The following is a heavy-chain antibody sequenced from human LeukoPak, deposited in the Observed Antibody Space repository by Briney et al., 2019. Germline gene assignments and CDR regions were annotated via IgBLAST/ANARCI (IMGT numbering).Heavy chain of an antibody. CDR2: IYYTGNT. CDR1: GASISGSGYY. J-gene: IGHJ4*02. D-gene: IGHD3/OR15-3a*01. Sequence: SETLSLTCAVSGASISGSGYYLGWIRQPPGKGLEWIGNIYYTGNTYYNASLQSRVTISIDTSKNQFSLRLTSVTAADTAVYYCARQTGSGLFILPGGQGTLVTVSS. CDR3: ARQTGSGLFILP. V-gene: IGHV4-39*01.